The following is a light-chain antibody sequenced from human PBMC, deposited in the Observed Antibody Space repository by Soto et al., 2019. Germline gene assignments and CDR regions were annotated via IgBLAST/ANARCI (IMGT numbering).Light chain of an antibody. V-gene: IGKV3-20*01. Sequence: EIVLTQSPGTLSLSPGERATLSCRASQSVSSSYLAWYQQKPGQAPRLLIYDTSNRATGIPDRFSGSGSGTDFTLTISRLEPEDFAVYYCQQYGCSPPYTFGQGTKLEIK. J-gene: IGKJ2*01. CDR1: QSVSSSY. CDR3: QQYGCSPPYT. CDR2: DTS.